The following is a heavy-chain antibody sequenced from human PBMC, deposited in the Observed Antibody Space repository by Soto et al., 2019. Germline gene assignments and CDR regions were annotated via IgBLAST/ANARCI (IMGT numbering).Heavy chain of an antibody. CDR1: GSTFSSYT. D-gene: IGHD2-21*02. CDR3: ARRRYCGVDCYNKFYYGMDV. CDR2: IIPVLGVT. V-gene: IGHV1-69*02. J-gene: IGHJ6*02. Sequence: QVQLVQSGAEVRKPGSSVEFSCMASGSTFSSYTVNWVRQAPGQGLEWIGRIIPVLGVTHYARRFQCRVTITEDRSRKTAYMELTSLTSEDTAVYYCARRRYCGVDCYNKFYYGMDVWGQGTTVTVSS.